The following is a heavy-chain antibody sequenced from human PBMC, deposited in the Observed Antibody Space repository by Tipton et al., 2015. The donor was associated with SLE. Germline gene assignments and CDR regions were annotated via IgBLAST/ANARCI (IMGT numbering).Heavy chain of an antibody. CDR2: IYYSGST. J-gene: IGHJ4*02. D-gene: IGHD3-10*01. CDR3: ATLAGIADFDY. CDR1: GGSISSYY. V-gene: IGHV4-59*12. Sequence: TLSLTCTVSGGSISSYYWSWIRQPPGKGLEWIGYIYYSGSTNYNPSLKSRVTISVDTSKNQFSLKLSSVTAADTAVYYCATLAGIADFDYWGQGTLVTVSS.